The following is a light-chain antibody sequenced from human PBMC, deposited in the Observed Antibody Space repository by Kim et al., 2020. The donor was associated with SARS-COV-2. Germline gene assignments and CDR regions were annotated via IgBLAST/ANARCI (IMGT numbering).Light chain of an antibody. CDR2: LNSDGSH. J-gene: IGLJ3*02. CDR3: QTWGTGIRV. CDR1: SGHISYA. V-gene: IGLV4-69*01. Sequence: TVKLTCTLSSGHISYAIAWHQQQPEKGPRYLMKLNSDGSHSKGDGIPDRFSGSSSGAERYLTISSLQSEDEADYYCQTWGTGIRVFGGGTKLTVL.